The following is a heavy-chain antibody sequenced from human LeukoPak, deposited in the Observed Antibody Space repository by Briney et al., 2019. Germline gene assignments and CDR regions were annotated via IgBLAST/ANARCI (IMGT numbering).Heavy chain of an antibody. CDR2: ISYSGRT. J-gene: IGHJ4*02. Sequence: SETLSLTCAVYGGSFSGYYWSWIRQPPGRGLEWIGNISYSGRTNSNPSLKSRVTISLDTSKNQLSLKLSSVTAADTAVYYCARADSDWYFPFDYWGQGTLVTVSS. V-gene: IGHV4-34*01. D-gene: IGHD6-19*01. CDR3: ARADSDWYFPFDY. CDR1: GGSFSGYY.